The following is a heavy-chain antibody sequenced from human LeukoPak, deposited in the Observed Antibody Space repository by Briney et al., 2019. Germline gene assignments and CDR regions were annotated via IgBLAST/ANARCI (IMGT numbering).Heavy chain of an antibody. CDR1: GGSISSYY. CDR2: IYYSGST. V-gene: IGHV4-59*08. CDR3: ARHGSTLYNSSSNWFDP. Sequence: SETLSLTCTASGGSISSYYWSWIRQPPGKGLEWIGYIYYSGSTNYNPSLKSRVTISVDTSKNQFSLKLSSVTAADTAVYYCARHGSTLYNSSSNWFDPWGQGTLVTVSS. J-gene: IGHJ5*02. D-gene: IGHD6-13*01.